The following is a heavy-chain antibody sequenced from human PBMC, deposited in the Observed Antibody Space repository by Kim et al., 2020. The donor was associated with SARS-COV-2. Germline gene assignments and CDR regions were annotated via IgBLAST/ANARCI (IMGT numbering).Heavy chain of an antibody. CDR1: GYSFTSYW. D-gene: IGHD2-21*02. CDR2: IYPGDSDT. Sequence: GESLKISCKGSGYSFTSYWIGWVRQMPGKGLEWMGIIYPGDSDTRYSPSFQGQVTIPADKSISTAYLQWSSLKASDTAMYYCARHTYYCGGDCYGWFGYYYYGMDVWGQGTTVTVSS. V-gene: IGHV5-51*01. CDR3: ARHTYYCGGDCYGWFGYYYYGMDV. J-gene: IGHJ6*02.